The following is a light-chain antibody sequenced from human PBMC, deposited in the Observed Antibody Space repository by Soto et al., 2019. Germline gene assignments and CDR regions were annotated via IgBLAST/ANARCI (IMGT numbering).Light chain of an antibody. CDR3: QQYKDWPPIT. V-gene: IGKV3-15*01. J-gene: IGKJ1*01. CDR1: QSAGDR. Sequence: EIVMTQSPATLSVSPRERVTLSCRASQSAGDRLAWYQQKPGQGPRLLIYGASTRANDVPVRFSGSGSGTEFTLTISSLQSEDFAVYYCQQYKDWPPITFGQGTKVEI. CDR2: GAS.